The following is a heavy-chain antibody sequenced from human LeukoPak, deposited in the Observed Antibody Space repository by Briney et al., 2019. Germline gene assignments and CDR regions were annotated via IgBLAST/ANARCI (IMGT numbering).Heavy chain of an antibody. CDR1: GGSFSGYY. J-gene: IGHJ3*01. CDR2: INHSGST. V-gene: IGHV4-34*01. Sequence: SETLSLTCAVYGGSFSGYYWSWIRQPPAKGLEWIGEINHSGSTNYNPSLKSRVTISVDTSKNQFSLKLSSVTAADTAVYYCARELRYDNSDSGAFWGQGTVVTVSS. D-gene: IGHD3-22*01. CDR3: ARELRYDNSDSGAF.